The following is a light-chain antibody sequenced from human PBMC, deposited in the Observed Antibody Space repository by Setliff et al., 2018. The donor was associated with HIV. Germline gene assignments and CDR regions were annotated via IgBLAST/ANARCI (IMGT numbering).Light chain of an antibody. CDR3: QSSDSSGTVV. CDR2: KDT. Sequence: SSAPTQPLSVSVSPGQTARITCSGDALSKQYAYWYQQKPGQAPVLLIYKDTERPSGIPERFSGSSSGTTVTLTISGVQAEDEADYYCQSSDSSGTVVFGGGTKVTVL. CDR1: ALSKQY. J-gene: IGLJ2*01. V-gene: IGLV3-25*03.